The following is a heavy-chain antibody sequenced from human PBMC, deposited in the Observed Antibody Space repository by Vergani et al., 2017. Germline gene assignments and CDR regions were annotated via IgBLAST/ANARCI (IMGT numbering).Heavy chain of an antibody. V-gene: IGHV4-38-2*02. Sequence: QVHLQESGPGLVKPSETLSLTCSVSNYSIGRDYFWGWIRRSPGKGLEYIASIYHGGMTYYNPSLKSRLSLSVDTSKNQFSLKLSSVTAADTAVYFCARGSPSALALDFWGQGTQVTVSA. D-gene: IGHD6-19*01. CDR1: NYSIGRDYF. CDR3: ARGSPSALALDF. CDR2: IYHGGMT. J-gene: IGHJ4*02.